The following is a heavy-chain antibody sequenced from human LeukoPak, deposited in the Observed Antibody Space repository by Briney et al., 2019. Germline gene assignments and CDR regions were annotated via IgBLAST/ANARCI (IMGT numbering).Heavy chain of an antibody. V-gene: IGHV1-2*07. CDR1: GYTFNGYY. Sequence: ASVKVSCKASGYTFNGYYIHWVRQAPGQGLEWMGWINPNSGGTNYAPSFQGRVTMTRDRSITTVYMELTRLTSDDTAVYYCARASFWESPINWFDPWGQGTLVTVSS. CDR2: INPNSGGT. J-gene: IGHJ5*02. CDR3: ARASFWESPINWFDP. D-gene: IGHD3-16*01.